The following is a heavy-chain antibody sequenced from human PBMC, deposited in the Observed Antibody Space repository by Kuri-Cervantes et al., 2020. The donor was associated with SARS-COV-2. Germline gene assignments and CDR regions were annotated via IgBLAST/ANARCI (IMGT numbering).Heavy chain of an antibody. CDR1: GFTFSSYA. J-gene: IGHJ4*02. V-gene: IGHV3-73*01. CDR3: TTLIDY. CDR2: VRGKANNYAT. Sequence: GESLKISCAASGFTFSSYAMSWVRQASGKGLEWVGRVRGKANNYATAYAASVKGRFIISRDDSKNMAYLQMNSLRTEDTAVYYCTTLIDYWGQGALVTVSS.